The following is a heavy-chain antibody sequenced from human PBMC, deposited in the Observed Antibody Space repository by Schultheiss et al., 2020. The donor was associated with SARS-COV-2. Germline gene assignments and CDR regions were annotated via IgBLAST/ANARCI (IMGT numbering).Heavy chain of an antibody. J-gene: IGHJ5*02. Sequence: SETLSLTCTVSGGSISSYYWSWIRQPPGKGLEWIGEINDSGSTNCNPSLKSRVTISVDTSKNQLSLRLSSVTAADTAVYYCAKVVVRWGIVAAGTGWFDPWGQGTLVTVSS. D-gene: IGHD6-13*01. V-gene: IGHV4-34*01. CDR2: INDSGST. CDR3: AKVVVRWGIVAAGTGWFDP. CDR1: GGSISSYY.